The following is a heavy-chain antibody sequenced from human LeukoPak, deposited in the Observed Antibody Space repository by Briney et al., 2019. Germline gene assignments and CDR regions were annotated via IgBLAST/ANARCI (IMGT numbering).Heavy chain of an antibody. D-gene: IGHD6-13*01. J-gene: IGHJ5*02. Sequence: GASVKVSCKASGYTFTRYGISWVRQAPGQGLEWMGWISAYDGNTDYAQKFQGRVTVTTDTSTSTAYMELRSLRSDDTAVYYCARDKVIASAGTPNWFDPWGQGTLVTVSS. CDR1: GYTFTRYG. CDR2: ISAYDGNT. V-gene: IGHV1-18*01. CDR3: ARDKVIASAGTPNWFDP.